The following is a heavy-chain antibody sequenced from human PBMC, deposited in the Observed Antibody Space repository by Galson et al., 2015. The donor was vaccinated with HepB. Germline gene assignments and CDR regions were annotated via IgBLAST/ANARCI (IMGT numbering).Heavy chain of an antibody. CDR3: CSGVVAGLLDY. V-gene: IGHV3-33*07. Sequence: SLRLSCAASGFTFSSYGMYWVRQAPGKGLEWVAVIWYDGSNKYYADSVKGRFTISRDTSKNTLYLQMNSLRAEDTAVYYCCSGVVAGLLDYWGQGTLVTVSS. CDR1: GFTFSSYG. CDR2: IWYDGSNK. D-gene: IGHD6-19*01. J-gene: IGHJ4*02.